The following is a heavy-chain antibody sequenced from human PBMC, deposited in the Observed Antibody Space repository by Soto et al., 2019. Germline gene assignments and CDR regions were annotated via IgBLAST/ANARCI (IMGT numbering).Heavy chain of an antibody. CDR2: VHHSWGS. CDR1: GGSISSYY. Sequence: QVQLQESGPGLVKPSETLSLSCTVSGGSISSYYWSWIRQPPGKGMEWIGYVHHSWGSTYNPSLQSIVAISLDPSKSALSLKLTAVSATGGAVYYCARQGFGALHGLVAVWGQGTTVTVSS. CDR3: ARQGFGALHGLVAV. J-gene: IGHJ6*02. V-gene: IGHV4-59*08. D-gene: IGHD3-10*01.